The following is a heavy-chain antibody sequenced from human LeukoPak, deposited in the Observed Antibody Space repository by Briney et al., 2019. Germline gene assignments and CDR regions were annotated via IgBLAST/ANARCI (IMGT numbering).Heavy chain of an antibody. Sequence: ASVKVSCKASGYTLTDYHLHWVRQAPGQGLEWMGYMNPNSGVTDYAQKFQGRVTMTRDTSISTDYMELSRLTSDDTAVYYCARGLSKLTVDYWGQGTQVIVSS. CDR3: ARGLSKLTVDY. D-gene: IGHD3-9*01. CDR2: MNPNSGVT. J-gene: IGHJ4*02. V-gene: IGHV1-2*02. CDR1: GYTLTDYH.